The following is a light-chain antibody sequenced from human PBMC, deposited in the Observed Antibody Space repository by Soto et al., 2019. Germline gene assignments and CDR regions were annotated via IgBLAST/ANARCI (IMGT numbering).Light chain of an antibody. CDR2: GAS. CDR1: QSVSSY. Sequence: IVLTQSPATVSLSTKERATLSCRASQSVSSYLAWYQQKPGQAPRLLIYGASSRATGIPDRFSGSGSGTDFTLTISRLEPEDVAVYYCEVYGSSLWRFGEGTKVDI. CDR3: EVYGSSLWR. V-gene: IGKV3-20*01. J-gene: IGKJ1*01.